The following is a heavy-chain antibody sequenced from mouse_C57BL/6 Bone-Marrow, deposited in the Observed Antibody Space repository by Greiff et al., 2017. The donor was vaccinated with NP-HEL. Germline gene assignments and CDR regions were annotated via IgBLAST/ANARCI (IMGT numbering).Heavy chain of an antibody. CDR1: GFTFSDAW. D-gene: IGHD2-2*01. J-gene: IGHJ4*01. V-gene: IGHV6-6*01. CDR2: IRNKANNPAT. Sequence: EVKVEESGGGLVQPGGSMKLSCAASGFTFSDAWMDWVRQSPEKGLEWVAEIRNKANNPATYYAESVKGRFTISRDDSKSSVYLQRSSLRAEDAGIYCCTGGYDLYYYAMDYWGQGTSVTVSA. CDR3: TGGYDLYYYAMDY.